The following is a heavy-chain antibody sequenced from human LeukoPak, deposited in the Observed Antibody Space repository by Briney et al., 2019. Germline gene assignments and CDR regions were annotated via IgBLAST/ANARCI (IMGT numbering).Heavy chain of an antibody. D-gene: IGHD6-6*01. CDR1: GFTFSSYG. J-gene: IGHJ4*02. V-gene: IGHV3-21*01. Sequence: KTGGSLRLSCAASGFTFSSYGMNWVRQAPGKGLEWVSSTTSSSSYIYYADSVKGRFTISRDNAKNSLYLQMNSLRAEDTAVYYCARSYSSSRGTFDYWGQGTLVTVSS. CDR2: TTSSSSYI. CDR3: ARSYSSSRGTFDY.